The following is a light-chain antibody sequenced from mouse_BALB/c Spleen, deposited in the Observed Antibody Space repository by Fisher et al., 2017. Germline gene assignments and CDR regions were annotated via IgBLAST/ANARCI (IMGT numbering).Light chain of an antibody. CDR2: STS. CDR1: SSVSSSY. Sequence: IVMTQSPAIMSASPGEKVTLTCSASSSVSSSYLYWYQQKPGSSPKLWIYSTSNLASGVPARFSGSGSGTSYSLTISRMEAEDAATYYCQQRSSYPWTFGGGTKLEIK. V-gene: IGKV4-79*01. CDR3: QQRSSYPWT. J-gene: IGKJ1*01.